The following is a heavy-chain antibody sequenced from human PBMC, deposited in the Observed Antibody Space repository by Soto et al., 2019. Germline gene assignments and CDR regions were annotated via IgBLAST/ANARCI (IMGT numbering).Heavy chain of an antibody. J-gene: IGHJ6*02. V-gene: IGHV3-48*01. D-gene: IGHD3-16*01. Sequence: EVQLVESGGGLVQPGGSLRLSCAASGFTFSSYSRNWVRQAPGKGLEWVSYISSSSSTIYYADSVKGRFTISRDNAKNSLYLQMNSLRAEDTAVYYCARGSYAYGMDVWGQGTTVTVSS. CDR3: ARGSYAYGMDV. CDR2: ISSSSSTI. CDR1: GFTFSSYS.